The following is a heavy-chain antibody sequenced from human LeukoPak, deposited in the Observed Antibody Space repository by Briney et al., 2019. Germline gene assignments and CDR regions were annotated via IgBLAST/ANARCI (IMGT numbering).Heavy chain of an antibody. Sequence: SETLSLPCTVSGAPLRGYYWSWARQTPGKGLEWNGYIYHTGSTKYNPSLKSRVTISIDTSKNHFSLTLTSVTAADTAVYYCSTDSPTGFDHWGQGALVTVSS. D-gene: IGHD1-1*01. CDR3: STDSPTGFDH. J-gene: IGHJ4*02. V-gene: IGHV4-59*01. CDR1: GAPLRGYY. CDR2: IYHTGST.